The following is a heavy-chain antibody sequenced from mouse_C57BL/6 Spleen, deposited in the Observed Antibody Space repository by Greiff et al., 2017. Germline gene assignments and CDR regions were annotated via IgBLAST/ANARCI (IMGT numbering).Heavy chain of an antibody. V-gene: IGHV2-2*01. D-gene: IGHD1-1*01. J-gene: IGHJ1*03. CDR1: GFSLTSYG. CDR2: IWSGGST. Sequence: VKLVESGPGLVQPSQSLSITCTVSGFSLTSYGVHWVRQSPGKGLEWLGVIWSGGSTDYNAAFISRLSISKDNSKSQVFFKMNSLQADDTAIYYCARINYGSSYGYFDVWGTGTTVTVSS. CDR3: ARINYGSSYGYFDV.